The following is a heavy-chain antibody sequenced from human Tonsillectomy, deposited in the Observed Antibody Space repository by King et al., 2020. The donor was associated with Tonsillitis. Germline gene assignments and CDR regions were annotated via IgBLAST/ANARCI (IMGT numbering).Heavy chain of an antibody. D-gene: IGHD4-17*01. CDR3: ARDSHDYGDYYGADY. CDR1: GYTFTSYG. J-gene: IGHJ4*02. CDR2: MSTYNGNT. V-gene: IGHV1-18*04. Sequence: VQLVESGGEVKKPGASVKVSCKASGYTFTSYGITWVRQAPGQGLEWMGWMSTYNGNTNYAQKVQGRVTMTTDTSTSTAYMELRCLRFDDTAVYYCARDSHDYGDYYGADYWGQGTLVTVSS.